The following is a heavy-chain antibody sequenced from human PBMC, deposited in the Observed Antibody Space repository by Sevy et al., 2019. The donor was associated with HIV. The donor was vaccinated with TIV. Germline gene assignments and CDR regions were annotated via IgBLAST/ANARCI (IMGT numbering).Heavy chain of an antibody. D-gene: IGHD3-3*01. CDR1: GFTFSSYS. Sequence: GGSLRLSCAASGFTFSSYSMNWVRQAPGKGLEWVSSISSSSNYIYYADSGKGRFTISRDNAKNSLYLQMNSLRAEDTAVYYCARGEVNYDSLIPIRTEGGYYYGMDVWGQGTTVTVSS. CDR3: ARGEVNYDSLIPIRTEGGYYYGMDV. CDR2: ISSSSNYI. J-gene: IGHJ6*02. V-gene: IGHV3-21*01.